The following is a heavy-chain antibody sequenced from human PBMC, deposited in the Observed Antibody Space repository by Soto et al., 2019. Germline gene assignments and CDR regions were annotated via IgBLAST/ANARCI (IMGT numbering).Heavy chain of an antibody. CDR3: AKGGAYYYGMDV. CDR1: GFTFSNYA. Sequence: GGSLRLSCAVSGFTFSNYAMSWVRQAPGKGLEWVSGVSGPGGTTYYASSVKGRFTISRDNSKNMLYLQMRSLRAEDTAVYYCAKGGAYYYGMDVWGRGTTVTVSS. CDR2: VSGPGGTT. J-gene: IGHJ6*02. D-gene: IGHD6-25*01. V-gene: IGHV3-23*01.